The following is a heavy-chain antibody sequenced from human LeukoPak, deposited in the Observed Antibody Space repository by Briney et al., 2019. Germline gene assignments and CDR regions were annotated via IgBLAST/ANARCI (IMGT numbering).Heavy chain of an antibody. V-gene: IGHV4-39*01. CDR3: ARGWFGELSPSNFDY. CDR1: GGSISSSSYY. Sequence: SETLSLTCTVSGGSISSSSYYWGWIRQPPGKGLEWIGSIYYSGSTYYNPSLKSRVTISVDTSKNQFSLKLSSVTAADTAVYYCARGWFGELSPSNFDYWGQGTLVTVSS. D-gene: IGHD3-10*01. CDR2: IYYSGST. J-gene: IGHJ4*02.